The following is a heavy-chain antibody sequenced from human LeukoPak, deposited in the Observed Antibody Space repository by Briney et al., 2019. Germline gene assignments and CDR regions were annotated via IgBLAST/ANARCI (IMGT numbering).Heavy chain of an antibody. CDR3: ARDEYYDFWSGYYRY. CDR1: GGSINNYY. CDR2: IYYSGST. D-gene: IGHD3-3*01. Sequence: SETLSLTCTVSGGSINNYYWSWIRQPPGKGLEWIGYIYYSGSTNYNPSLKSRVTISVDTSKNQFSLKLSSVTAADTAVYYCARDEYYDFWSGYYRYWGQGTLVTVSS. V-gene: IGHV4-59*01. J-gene: IGHJ4*02.